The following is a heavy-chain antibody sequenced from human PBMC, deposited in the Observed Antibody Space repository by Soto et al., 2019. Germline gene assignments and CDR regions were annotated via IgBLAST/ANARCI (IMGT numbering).Heavy chain of an antibody. CDR2: VYYTGTT. CDR3: ARDLAAVPRAFDY. D-gene: IGHD6-13*01. CDR1: GGSISSYF. V-gene: IGHV4-59*01. J-gene: IGHJ4*02. Sequence: ETLSLTCTVSGGSISSYFYIWVRQPPGKGLEWIGSVYYTGTTDYNPSLKSRVTISVDTSKTQFSLNLRSVTAADTAVYYCARDLAAVPRAFDYWGRGTLVTVSS.